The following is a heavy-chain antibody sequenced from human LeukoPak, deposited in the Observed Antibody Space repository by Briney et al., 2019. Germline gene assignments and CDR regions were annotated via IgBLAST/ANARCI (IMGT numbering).Heavy chain of an antibody. V-gene: IGHV3-33*06. CDR2: IWYDGSNK. J-gene: IGHJ4*02. Sequence: SGGSLRLSCAASGFTFSCCWMSWVRQAPGKGLEWVAVIWYDGSNKYYADSVKGRFTISRDNSKNTLYLQMNSLRAEDTAVYYCAKEVVYYDSSGYFDYWGQGTLVTVSS. D-gene: IGHD3-22*01. CDR3: AKEVVYYDSSGYFDY. CDR1: GFTFSCCW.